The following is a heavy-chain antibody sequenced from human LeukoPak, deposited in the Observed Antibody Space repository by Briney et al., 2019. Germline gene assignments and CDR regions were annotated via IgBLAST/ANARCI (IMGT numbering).Heavy chain of an antibody. D-gene: IGHD2-2*01. CDR2: IFPDDSDT. Sequence: GESLQTSCRGSGYTFSGYRIAWGRQMPGQGREGMGIIFPDDSDTTYSPSFPGQVTMSADKSISTAYLQWSRLKASDTAMYYCARQNRYCSSTNCYGDLDYWGQGSLVTVSS. V-gene: IGHV5-51*01. CDR3: ARQNRYCSSTNCYGDLDY. CDR1: GYTFSGYR. J-gene: IGHJ4*02.